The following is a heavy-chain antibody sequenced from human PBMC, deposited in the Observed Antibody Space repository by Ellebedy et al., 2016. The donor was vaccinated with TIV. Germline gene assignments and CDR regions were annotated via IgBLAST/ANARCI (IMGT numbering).Heavy chain of an antibody. CDR2: ISGGTTKT. V-gene: IGHV3-23*01. CDR3: LPGDRGNYARLSLDT. CDR1: GFTVSRKY. Sequence: GESLKISCAASGFTVSRKYLSWVRQAPRKGLEWVSAISGGTTKTTYAESVRGRFAISRDNSKNMVFLEMSSLRGEDTGVYYCLPGDRGNYARLSLDTWGQGTQVTVSS. J-gene: IGHJ4*02. D-gene: IGHD1-7*01.